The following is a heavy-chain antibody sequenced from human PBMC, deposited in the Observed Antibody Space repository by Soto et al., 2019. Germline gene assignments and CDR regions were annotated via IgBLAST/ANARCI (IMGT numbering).Heavy chain of an antibody. Sequence: KPSETLSLTCTVPGGSISSYYWSWIRQPPGKGLEWIGYIYYSGSTNYNPSLKSRVTISADTSKNQFSLKLSSVTAADTAVYYCARGAIKGYCSSTSCQGANAFDIWGQGTMVTVSS. J-gene: IGHJ3*02. CDR1: GGSISSYY. CDR3: ARGAIKGYCSSTSCQGANAFDI. D-gene: IGHD2-2*01. CDR2: IYYSGST. V-gene: IGHV4-59*01.